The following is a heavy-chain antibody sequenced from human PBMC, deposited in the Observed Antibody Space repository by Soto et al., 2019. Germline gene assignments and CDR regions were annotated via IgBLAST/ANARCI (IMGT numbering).Heavy chain of an antibody. CDR1: GYTFTSYD. CDR2: MNPNSGNT. V-gene: IGHV1-8*01. D-gene: IGHD3-10*01. Sequence: GASVKVSCKASGYTFTSYDINWVRQATGQGLEWMGWMNPNSGNTGYAQKFQGRVTMTRNTSISTAYMELSSLRSEDTAVYYCARGRMVRGVINWFDPWGQGTLVTVSS. J-gene: IGHJ5*02. CDR3: ARGRMVRGVINWFDP.